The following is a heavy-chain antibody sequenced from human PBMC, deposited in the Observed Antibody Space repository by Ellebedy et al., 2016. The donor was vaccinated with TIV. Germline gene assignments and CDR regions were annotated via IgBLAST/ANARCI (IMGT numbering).Heavy chain of an antibody. J-gene: IGHJ4*02. D-gene: IGHD3-10*02. Sequence: MPSETLSLTCAVYGGSISGYYWSWIRQPPGRGLEWIGEINQSGSTDYNPSLKSRVTISVDTAKNQFSLKLSSVAAADTAIDYCARDVNYARGILDYWGQGALVTVSS. CDR1: GGSISGYY. CDR3: ARDVNYARGILDY. CDR2: INQSGST. V-gene: IGHV4-34*01.